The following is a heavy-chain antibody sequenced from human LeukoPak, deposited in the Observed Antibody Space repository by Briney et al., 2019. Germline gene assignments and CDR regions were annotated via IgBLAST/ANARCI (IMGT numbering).Heavy chain of an antibody. Sequence: SETLSLTCTVSGDSMTNNYWSWIRQSPGKGLEWVGYVSYRGSTDYNASLKGRVTVSLDTSKSQFSLKMNSVSAADTAVYYCARVGSGSSYYFDSWGQGSRVTVSS. J-gene: IGHJ4*02. V-gene: IGHV4-59*01. D-gene: IGHD3-10*01. CDR2: VSYRGST. CDR1: GDSMTNNY. CDR3: ARVGSGSSYYFDS.